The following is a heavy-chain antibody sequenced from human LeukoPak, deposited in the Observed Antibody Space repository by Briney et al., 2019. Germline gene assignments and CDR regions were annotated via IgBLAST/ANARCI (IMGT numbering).Heavy chain of an antibody. V-gene: IGHV1-2*06. D-gene: IGHD6-19*01. CDR1: GYTFTGYC. CDR3: ARDASSGWLHNWFDP. Sequence: GASVKVSCKASGYTFTGYCMHWVRQAPGQGLEWMGRINPNSGGTNYAQKFQGRVTMTRDTSISTAYMELSRLRSDDTAVYYCARDASSGWLHNWFDPWGQGTLVTVSS. CDR2: INPNSGGT. J-gene: IGHJ5*02.